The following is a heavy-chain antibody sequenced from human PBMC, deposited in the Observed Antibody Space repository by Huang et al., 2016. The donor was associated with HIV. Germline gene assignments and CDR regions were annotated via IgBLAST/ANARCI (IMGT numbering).Heavy chain of an antibody. V-gene: IGHV5-51*01. J-gene: IGHJ4*02. CDR2: SDPRDSET. CDR3: ARQGLWLPPTDPFDY. D-gene: IGHD3-10*01. CDR1: GYNFDSYW. Sequence: EVHLVQSGAEVKEPGESLKISCQASGYNFDSYWIGWVRQMPGKGLEGMGGSDPRDSETRYDPSFQGQVTISADQSINTAYLQWSSLKASDTAIYFCARQGLWLPPTDPFDYWGQGTPVTVSA.